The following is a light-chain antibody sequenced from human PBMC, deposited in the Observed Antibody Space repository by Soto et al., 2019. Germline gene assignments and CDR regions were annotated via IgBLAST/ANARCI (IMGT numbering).Light chain of an antibody. V-gene: IGLV1-40*01. CDR2: GNS. CDR1: SSNIGAGYD. Sequence: QSVLTQPPSVSGAPGQRITISCTGSSSNIGAGYDVHWYQQLPGTAPKLLIYGNSNRPSGVPDRFSGSKSGTSASLAITGLQAEDEADDYCQSYDSSLSGPSFGGGTKLTVL. J-gene: IGLJ2*01. CDR3: QSYDSSLSGPS.